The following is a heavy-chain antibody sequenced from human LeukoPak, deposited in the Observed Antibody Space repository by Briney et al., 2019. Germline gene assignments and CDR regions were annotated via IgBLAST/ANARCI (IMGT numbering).Heavy chain of an antibody. V-gene: IGHV3-30*02. J-gene: IGHJ5*01. CDR3: AKVYEYGDNDWFDS. Sequence: GGSLRLSCGASGFTFSSYGMHWVRQAPDKGLEWVAFIRYDGSNKNYADSVKGRFTISRDNSKNTLHLQMNSLRAEDTAVYYCAKVYEYGDNDWFDSWGQGTLVTVSS. CDR2: IRYDGSNK. D-gene: IGHD4-17*01. CDR1: GFTFSSYG.